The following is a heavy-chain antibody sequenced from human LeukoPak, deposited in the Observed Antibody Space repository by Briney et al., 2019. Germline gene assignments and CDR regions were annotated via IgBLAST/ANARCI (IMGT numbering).Heavy chain of an antibody. CDR1: DGSVSTYY. D-gene: IGHD1-26*01. Sequence: SETLSLTCTVSDGSVSTYYWSWIRQPAGKGLEWIGRIYTTGSTNYNPSLKSRVTMSVDTSKNQFSLKLSSVTAADTAVYYCARGGLPRENWFDPWGQGTLVTVSS. J-gene: IGHJ5*02. CDR3: ARGGLPRENWFDP. V-gene: IGHV4-4*07. CDR2: IYTTGST.